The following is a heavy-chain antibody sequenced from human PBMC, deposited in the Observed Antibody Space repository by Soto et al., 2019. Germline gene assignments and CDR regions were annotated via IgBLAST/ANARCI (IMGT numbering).Heavy chain of an antibody. V-gene: IGHV3-21*01. D-gene: IGHD6-13*01. CDR1: GFTFSSHS. J-gene: IGHJ4*02. Sequence: VQLVESGGGLVKPGGSLRLSCAASGFTFSSHSMNWVRQAPGKGLEWVSSISSSSSYIYYADSVKGRFTISRDNAKNSLYLQMNSLRAEDTAVYYCARDSIAAAGLFDYWGQGTLVTVSS. CDR3: ARDSIAAAGLFDY. CDR2: ISSSSSYI.